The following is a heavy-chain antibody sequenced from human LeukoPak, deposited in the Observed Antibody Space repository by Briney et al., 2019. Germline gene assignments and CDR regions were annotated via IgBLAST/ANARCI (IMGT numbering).Heavy chain of an antibody. D-gene: IGHD3-10*02. V-gene: IGHV3-48*03. CDR1: GFTFSSYE. CDR3: AELGITMIGGV. CDR2: ISSGGSAK. J-gene: IGHJ6*04. Sequence: GGSLRLSCAASGFTFSSYEMNWVRQTPGKGLQWISYISSGGSAKYYADAVKGRFTIYRDNAKKSVYLQMNSLRAEDTAVYYCAELGITMIGGVWGKGTTVTISS.